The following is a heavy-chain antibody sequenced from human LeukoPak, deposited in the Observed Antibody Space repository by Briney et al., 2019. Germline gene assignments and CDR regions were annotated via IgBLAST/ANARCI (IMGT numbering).Heavy chain of an antibody. CDR3: ARSSTSWLLGGP. CDR2: IYYSGST. D-gene: IGHD2-2*01. Sequence: PSETLSLTCTVSGGSISSSSYYWGWIRQPPGKGLEWIGSIYYSGSTYYNPSLKSRVTISVDTSKNQFSLKLSSVTAADTAVYYCARSSTSWLLGGPWGQGTLVTVSS. V-gene: IGHV4-39*01. CDR1: GGSISSSSYY. J-gene: IGHJ5*02.